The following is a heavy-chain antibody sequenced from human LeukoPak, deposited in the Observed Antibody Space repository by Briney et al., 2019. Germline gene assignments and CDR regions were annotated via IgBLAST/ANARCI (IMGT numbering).Heavy chain of an antibody. J-gene: IGHJ4*02. Sequence: SVKVSCKASGGTFSSYAISWVRQAPGQGLEWMGRIIPILGIANYAQKFQGRVTITADKSTSTAYMELSSLRSEDTAVYFCATGGIWDLLNYWGQGTLVTVSA. D-gene: IGHD1-26*01. V-gene: IGHV1-69*04. CDR1: GGTFSSYA. CDR2: IIPILGIA. CDR3: ATGGIWDLLNY.